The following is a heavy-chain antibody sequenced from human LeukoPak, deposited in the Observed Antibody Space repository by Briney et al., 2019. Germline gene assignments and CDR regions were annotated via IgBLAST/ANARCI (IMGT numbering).Heavy chain of an antibody. V-gene: IGHV3-23*01. CDR2: ISGSGGST. CDR1: GFTFSSYA. Sequence: GGSLRLSCAASGFTFSSYAMSWVRQAPGKGLEWVSAISGSGGSTYYADSVKGRFTISRDNAKNSLYLQMNSLRVEDTALYYCARRAPSHDFDDWGQGTLVPSPQ. CDR3: ARRAPSHDFDD. J-gene: IGHJ4*02.